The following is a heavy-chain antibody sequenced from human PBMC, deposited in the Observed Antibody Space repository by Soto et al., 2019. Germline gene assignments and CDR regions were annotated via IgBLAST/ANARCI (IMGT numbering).Heavy chain of an antibody. D-gene: IGHD2-8*02. CDR2: IISSGSFV. CDR3: ARDGAAGGVMHV. J-gene: IGHJ6*01. CDR1: GFPFNITG. V-gene: IGHV3-21*01. Sequence: EVHLVESGGGLVKPGGSLRLSCEASGFPFNITGMNWVRQAPGQGLEWVSSIISSGSFVDYADSVQGRLATSRDDAKNSLYLQMSNLRVEDSGVYYCARDGAAGGVMHVWGQGTTVTVSS.